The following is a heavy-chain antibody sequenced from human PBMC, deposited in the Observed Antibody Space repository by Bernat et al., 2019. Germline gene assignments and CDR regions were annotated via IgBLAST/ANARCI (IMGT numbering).Heavy chain of an antibody. V-gene: IGHV3-33*01. J-gene: IGHJ4*02. CDR1: GFTFSSYG. Sequence: QVQLVESGGGVVQPGRSLRLSCAASGFTFSSYGMHWVRQAPGKGLEWVAVIWYDGSNKYYADSVKGRFTISRDNSKNTLYLQMNSLRAEDTAVYYWGRDQGGSYDYWAQGTLVTASS. CDR2: IWYDGSNK. CDR3: GRDQGGSYDY. D-gene: IGHD1-26*01.